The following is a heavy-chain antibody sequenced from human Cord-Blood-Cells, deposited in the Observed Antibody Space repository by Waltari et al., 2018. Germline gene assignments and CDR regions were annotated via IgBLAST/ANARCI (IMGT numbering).Heavy chain of an antibody. CDR2: INHSGST. V-gene: IGHV4-34*01. J-gene: IGHJ4*02. CDR3: ARGDDNFLTGFWY. D-gene: IGHD3-9*01. Sequence: QVQLQQWGAGLLKPSETLSLTCAVYGGSFSGYYWSWIRQPPGKGLEWIGEINHSGSTNYKPSLKSRVTISVDTSKNQFSLKLSSVTAADTAVYYCARGDDNFLTGFWYWGQGTLVTVSS. CDR1: GGSFSGYY.